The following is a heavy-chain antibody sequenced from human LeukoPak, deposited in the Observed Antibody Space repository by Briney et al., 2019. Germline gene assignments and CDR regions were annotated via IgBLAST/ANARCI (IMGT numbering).Heavy chain of an antibody. J-gene: IGHJ4*02. CDR3: ARNTHGDNFDY. Sequence: ASVTVSFKSSGYTFTDYYMHWVRQARGQGLEGMGWINPNSGGTNYAQKFQGRVTMTRDTSISTAYMELSRLRSDDTAVYYCARNTHGDNFDYWGQGTLVTVSS. V-gene: IGHV1-2*02. D-gene: IGHD4-17*01. CDR2: INPNSGGT. CDR1: GYTFTDYY.